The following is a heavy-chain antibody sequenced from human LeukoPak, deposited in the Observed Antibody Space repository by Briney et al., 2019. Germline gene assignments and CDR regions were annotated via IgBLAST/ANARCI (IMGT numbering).Heavy chain of an antibody. Sequence: GGSLRLSCAASGFTFSNAWMSWVRQAPGKGLEWVGRIKSKTDGGTTDYAAPVKGRSTISRGDSKNTLYLQMNSLKTEDTAVYYCTTDIVLMVYAIRCGYWGQGTLVTVSS. CDR3: TTDIVLMVYAIRCGY. J-gene: IGHJ4*02. V-gene: IGHV3-15*01. CDR2: IKSKTDGGTT. D-gene: IGHD2-8*01. CDR1: GFTFSNAW.